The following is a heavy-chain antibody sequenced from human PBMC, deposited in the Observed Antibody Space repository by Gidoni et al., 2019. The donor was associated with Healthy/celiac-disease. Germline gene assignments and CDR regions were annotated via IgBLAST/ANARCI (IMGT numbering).Heavy chain of an antibody. CDR3: AKDFRYCSGGSCYSDYYYYGMDV. CDR2: ISYDGSNK. V-gene: IGHV3-30*18. D-gene: IGHD2-15*01. J-gene: IGHJ6*02. Sequence: QVQLAESGGGVVQPGRSLRLSCAASGFTFSSYGLPWFRQAPGKGLELVAVISYDGSNKYYADSVKGRFTISRDNSKNTLYLQMNSLRAEDTAVYYCAKDFRYCSGGSCYSDYYYYGMDVWGQGTTVTVSS. CDR1: GFTFSSYG.